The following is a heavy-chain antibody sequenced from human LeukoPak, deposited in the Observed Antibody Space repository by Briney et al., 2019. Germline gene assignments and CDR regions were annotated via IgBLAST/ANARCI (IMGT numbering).Heavy chain of an antibody. CDR1: GGSISSSSYY. V-gene: IGHV4-39*01. CDR2: IYYSGST. J-gene: IGHJ6*02. Sequence: SETLSLTCTVSGGSISSSSYYWGWIRQPPGKGLEWIGSIYYSGSTYYNPSLKSRVTISVETSKNQFSLKLSSVTAADTAVYYCASSPVPIKLYYYYGMDVWGQGTTVTVSS. D-gene: IGHD2-21*01. CDR3: ASSPVPIKLYYYYGMDV.